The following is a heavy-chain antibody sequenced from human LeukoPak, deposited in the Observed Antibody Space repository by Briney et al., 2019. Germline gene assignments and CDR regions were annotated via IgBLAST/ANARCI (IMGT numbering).Heavy chain of an antibody. CDR1: GYRFTSYG. Sequence: GALVKVSCKASGYRFTSYGISWVRQAPGQGLEWMAWISAYNGNTNYAQKLQGRVTMTTDTSTSTAYMELRSLRSDDTAVYYCARGGDGDILTGLVFDYWGQGTLVTVSS. CDR3: ARGGDGDILTGLVFDY. V-gene: IGHV1-18*01. D-gene: IGHD3-9*01. CDR2: ISAYNGNT. J-gene: IGHJ4*02.